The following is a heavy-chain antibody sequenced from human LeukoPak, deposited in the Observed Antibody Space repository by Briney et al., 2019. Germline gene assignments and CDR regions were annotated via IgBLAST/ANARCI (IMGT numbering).Heavy chain of an antibody. CDR1: GGSISSYY. CDR3: ARAGSGSLLMLFDI. J-gene: IGHJ3*02. D-gene: IGHD6-19*01. Sequence: PSETLSLTCTVSGGSISSYYWSWIRQPAGKGLEWIGRIYTSGSTNYNPSLKSRVTISVDTSKNQFSLKLSSVTAADTAVYYCARAGSGSLLMLFDIWGQGTMVTVSS. V-gene: IGHV4-4*07. CDR2: IYTSGST.